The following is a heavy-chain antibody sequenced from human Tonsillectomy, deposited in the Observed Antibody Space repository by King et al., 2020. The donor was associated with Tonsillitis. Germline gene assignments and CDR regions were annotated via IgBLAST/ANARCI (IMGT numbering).Heavy chain of an antibody. Sequence: LQLQESGSGLVKPSQTLSLTCAVSGGSISSGGYSWSWLRQPPGKGLEWIGFIYHSWSTYYNPPLKSRVTISVDRSKNPFSLKLSSVTAADTAVYYCASAPCGGDCYSAAQFDYWGQGTLVTVSS. CDR1: GGSISSGGYS. V-gene: IGHV4-30-2*01. J-gene: IGHJ4*02. CDR2: IYHSWST. CDR3: ASAPCGGDCYSAAQFDY. D-gene: IGHD2-21*02.